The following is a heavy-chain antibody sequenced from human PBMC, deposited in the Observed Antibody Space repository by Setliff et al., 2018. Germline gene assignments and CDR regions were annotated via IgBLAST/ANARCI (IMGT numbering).Heavy chain of an antibody. CDR1: GYTFTSYG. Sequence: WASVKVSCKASGYTFTSYGISWVRQAPGQGLEWMGWISAYNGNTNYAQNLQGRVTMTADTSTSTAYMELRSLRSDDTAMHYCARDKVFVGATNVWWRPSFDYWGQGTLVTVSS. V-gene: IGHV1-18*01. J-gene: IGHJ4*02. CDR2: ISAYNGNT. CDR3: ARDKVFVGATNVWWRPSFDY. D-gene: IGHD1-26*01.